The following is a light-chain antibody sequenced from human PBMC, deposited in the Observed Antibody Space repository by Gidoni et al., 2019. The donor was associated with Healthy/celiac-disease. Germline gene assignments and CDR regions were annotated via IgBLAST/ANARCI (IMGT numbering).Light chain of an antibody. CDR2: DAS. Sequence: EIVLTQSPATLSLSPGERATLSCRARQSVSSYLAWYQQKPGQAPRLLIYDASNRATGIPARFSGSGSGTDFTLTISSLEPEDFAVYYCQQRSNWPRFTFXPXTKVDIK. CDR1: QSVSSY. V-gene: IGKV3-11*01. CDR3: QQRSNWPRFT. J-gene: IGKJ3*01.